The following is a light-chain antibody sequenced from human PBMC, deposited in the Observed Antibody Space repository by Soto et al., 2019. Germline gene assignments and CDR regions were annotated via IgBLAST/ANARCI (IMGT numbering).Light chain of an antibody. V-gene: IGKV3-15*01. J-gene: IGKJ1*01. CDR1: QSVSSN. CDR2: GAS. CDR3: QQYNNWPPWT. Sequence: EIVMTQSPATLSVSPGERARLSCRASQSVSSNLAWYQQKPGQAPRLLIYGASTRATGIPARFSGSGSGTEFTLTISSLQSEDFAVYYCQQYNNWPPWTLGQGTKVDIK.